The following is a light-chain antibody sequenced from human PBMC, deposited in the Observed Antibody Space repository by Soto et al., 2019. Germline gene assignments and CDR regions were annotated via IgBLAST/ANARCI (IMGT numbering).Light chain of an antibody. CDR2: SAS. Sequence: DIQMTQSPSTLSASVGDRVTITCRASQSISTWLAWYQQKPGKAPKLLIYSASDLESGVPSRFSGSGSGTDFTLTISSLQPEDFATYFCQQFNTYPRTFGQGTRLEIK. CDR3: QQFNTYPRT. CDR1: QSISTW. V-gene: IGKV1-5*03. J-gene: IGKJ5*01.